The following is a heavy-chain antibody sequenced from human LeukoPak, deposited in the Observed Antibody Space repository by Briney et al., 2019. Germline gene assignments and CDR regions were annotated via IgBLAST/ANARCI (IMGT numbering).Heavy chain of an antibody. Sequence: GGSLRLSCTASGFTFSTYDMHWVRQVTGKGLEWVSAIGITGTTYYLASVTGRFSISRENAKNSLYLQMNSLRAGDTAVYYCARDVGTGSTYTNRFELWGQGTLVTVSS. CDR1: GFTFSTYD. J-gene: IGHJ5*02. V-gene: IGHV3-13*01. D-gene: IGHD1-14*01. CDR3: ARDVGTGSTYTNRFEL. CDR2: IGITGTT.